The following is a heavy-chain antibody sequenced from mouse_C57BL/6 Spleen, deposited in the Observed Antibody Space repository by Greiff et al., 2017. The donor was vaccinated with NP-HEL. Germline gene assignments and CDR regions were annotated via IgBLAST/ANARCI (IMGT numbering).Heavy chain of an antibody. CDR2: IYPSDSET. CDR1: GYTFTSYW. J-gene: IGHJ3*01. CDR3: AREDSSGYFFAY. D-gene: IGHD3-2*02. V-gene: IGHV1-61*01. Sequence: QVQLQQPGAELVRPGSSVKLSCKASGYTFTSYWMDWVKQRPGQGLEWIGNIYPSDSETHYNQKFKDKATLTVDKSSSTAYMQLSSLTSEDSAVYYRAREDSSGYFFAYWGQGTLVTVSA.